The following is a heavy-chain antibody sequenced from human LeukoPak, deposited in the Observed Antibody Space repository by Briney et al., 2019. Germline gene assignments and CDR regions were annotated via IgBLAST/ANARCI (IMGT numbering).Heavy chain of an antibody. CDR1: GFTFRSYA. J-gene: IGHJ6*02. CDR3: VKPVAATLFNGMDV. V-gene: IGHV3-64D*06. CDR2: ISSNGGTT. D-gene: IGHD2-15*01. Sequence: GGSLRLSCSAAGFTFRSYAMHWVRQAPGKGLEYVSAISSNGGTTYYADSVKGRFIISRDNSKNTLYLQMSSLRAEDTAVYYCVKPVAATLFNGMDVWGQGTTVTVSS.